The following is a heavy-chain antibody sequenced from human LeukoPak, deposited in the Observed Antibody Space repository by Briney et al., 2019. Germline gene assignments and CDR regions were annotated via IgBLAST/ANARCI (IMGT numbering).Heavy chain of an antibody. CDR2: ISSSGSTI. CDR3: AELGITMIGGV. D-gene: IGHD3-10*02. Sequence: PGGSLRLSCAASGFTCSSYEMNWVRQAPGKGLAWVSYISSSGSTIYYADSVKGRFTISRDNAKNSLYLQMNSLRAEDTAVYYCAELGITMIGGVWGKGTTVTISS. V-gene: IGHV3-48*03. J-gene: IGHJ6*04. CDR1: GFTCSSYE.